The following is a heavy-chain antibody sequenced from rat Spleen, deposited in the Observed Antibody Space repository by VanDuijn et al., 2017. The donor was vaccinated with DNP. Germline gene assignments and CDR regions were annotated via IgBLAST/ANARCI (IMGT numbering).Heavy chain of an antibody. CDR1: GFTFSDYN. CDR2: IIYDGSHT. V-gene: IGHV5S10*01. J-gene: IGHJ4*01. Sequence: EVQLVESGGGVVQPGGSLKLSCVASGFTFSDYNMAWVRQAPKKGLEWVATIIYDGSHTYYRDSVKGRFTISRDNAKSSLFLQMDSLMSEDTATYYCTTLITFMSGWSQGTSVTVSS. D-gene: IGHD1-1*01. CDR3: TTLITFMSG.